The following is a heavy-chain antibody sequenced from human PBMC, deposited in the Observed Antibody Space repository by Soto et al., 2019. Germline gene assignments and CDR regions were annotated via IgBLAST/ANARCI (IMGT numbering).Heavy chain of an antibody. CDR1: GFTFTSSA. V-gene: IGHV1-58*01. CDR2: IVVGSGNT. J-gene: IGHJ4*02. Sequence: SVKVSCKASGFTFTSSAVQWVRQARGQRLEWIGWIVVGSGNTNYAQKFQERVTITRDMSTSTAYMELSSLRSEDTGVYYCATVASSYDDGGDYAYFDFWGQGPPVTASS. D-gene: IGHD2-21*02. CDR3: ATVASSYDDGGDYAYFDF.